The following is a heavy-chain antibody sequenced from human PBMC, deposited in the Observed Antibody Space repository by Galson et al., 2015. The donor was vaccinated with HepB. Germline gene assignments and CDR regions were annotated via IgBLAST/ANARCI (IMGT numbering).Heavy chain of an antibody. J-gene: IGHJ5*02. CDR2: INAGNGNT. CDR3: ARPYSSGWYRLGVATINWFDP. D-gene: IGHD6-19*01. CDR1: GYTFTSYA. Sequence: QSGAEVKKPGASVKVSCKASGYTFTSYAMHWVRQAPGQRLEWMGWINAGNGNTKYSQKFQGRVTITRDTSASTAYMELSSLRSEDTAVYYCARPYSSGWYRLGVATINWFDPWGQGTLVTVSS. V-gene: IGHV1-3*01.